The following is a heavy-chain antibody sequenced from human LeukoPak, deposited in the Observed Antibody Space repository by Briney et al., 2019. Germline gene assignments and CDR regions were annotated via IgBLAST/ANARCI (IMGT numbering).Heavy chain of an antibody. Sequence: GESLKISCDGSGYTFTSYWIGWVRHMPGKSLEWMGTIYPGDSDTRYSPSFQGLVNISADKSIRTAYLQWSSLKASDTAMYYCARTYVAQGAFDIWGQGTMVTVSS. J-gene: IGHJ3*02. D-gene: IGHD2-15*01. CDR3: ARTYVAQGAFDI. V-gene: IGHV5-51*01. CDR2: IYPGDSDT. CDR1: GYTFTSYW.